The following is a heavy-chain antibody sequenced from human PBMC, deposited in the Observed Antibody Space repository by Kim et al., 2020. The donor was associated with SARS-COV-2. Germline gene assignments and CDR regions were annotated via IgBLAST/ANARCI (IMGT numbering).Heavy chain of an antibody. CDR3: ARVVTIFGVVIHYYYGMDV. D-gene: IGHD3-3*01. Sequence: SVKVSCKASGDTFSSYAISWVRQAPGQGLEWMGGIIPNFGTANYAQKFQGRVTITADASTSTAYMELSSLRSEDTAVYYCARVVTIFGVVIHYYYGMDVWGQGTTVTVSS. V-gene: IGHV1-69*13. CDR1: GDTFSSYA. CDR2: IIPNFGTA. J-gene: IGHJ6*02.